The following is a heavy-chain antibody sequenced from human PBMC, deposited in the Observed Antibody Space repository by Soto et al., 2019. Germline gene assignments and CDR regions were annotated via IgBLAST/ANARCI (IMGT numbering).Heavy chain of an antibody. D-gene: IGHD2-21*01. V-gene: IGHV4-59*11. CDR1: GDSISSHY. Sequence: SETLSLTCTVSGDSISSHYWSWIRQPPGKGLEWIGYIYYSGSTYYNPSLKSRVTISVDTSKNQFSLKLSSVTAADTAVYYCARGVIHWGQGTLVTVS. CDR2: IYYSGST. CDR3: ARGVIH. J-gene: IGHJ4*02.